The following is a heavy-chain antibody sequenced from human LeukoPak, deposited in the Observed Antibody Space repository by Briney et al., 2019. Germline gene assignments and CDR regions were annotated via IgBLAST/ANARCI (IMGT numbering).Heavy chain of an antibody. Sequence: GASVKVSCKASGYTSTAYYMHWVRQAPGQGLEWMGWINPTIGGTKYAQKFQGRVTMTRDTSISTACMELSRLRSDDTAMYYCARNDDLSPFFDSWGQGALVTVSS. CDR3: ARNDDLSPFFDS. CDR2: INPTIGGT. CDR1: GYTSTAYY. D-gene: IGHD3-3*01. J-gene: IGHJ4*02. V-gene: IGHV1-2*02.